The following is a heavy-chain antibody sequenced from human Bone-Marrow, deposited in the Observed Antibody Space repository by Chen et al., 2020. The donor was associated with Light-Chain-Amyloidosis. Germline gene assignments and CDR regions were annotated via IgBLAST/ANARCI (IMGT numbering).Heavy chain of an antibody. V-gene: IGHV3-48*01. J-gene: IGHJ3*02. CDR1: GFSFSDYS. Sequence: HLVESGGGLVQPGGSLRLSCAGSGFSFSDYSMNWVRQAPWKGLEWLSYINRSGRSIHYADSVKGRITISRDNGKNSLYLQMNSLRAEDTATYYCAREGVGDTDAFDIWGQGTMIIVSP. CDR2: INRSGRSI. D-gene: IGHD1-26*01. CDR3: AREGVGDTDAFDI.